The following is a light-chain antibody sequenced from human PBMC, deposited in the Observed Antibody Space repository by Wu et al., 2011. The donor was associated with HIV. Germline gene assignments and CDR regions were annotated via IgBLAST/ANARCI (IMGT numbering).Light chain of an antibody. CDR2: AAS. Sequence: DIQMTQSPSSLSASVGDRVTITCRASQGISNFLAWYQQKPGKPPKVLIYAASTLQSGVPSRFSGSGSGTDFTLTISRLEPEDFAVYYSQQYGRSPWTFGQGTKVEIK. CDR3: QQYGRSPWT. CDR1: QGISNF. V-gene: IGKV1-27*01. J-gene: IGKJ1*01.